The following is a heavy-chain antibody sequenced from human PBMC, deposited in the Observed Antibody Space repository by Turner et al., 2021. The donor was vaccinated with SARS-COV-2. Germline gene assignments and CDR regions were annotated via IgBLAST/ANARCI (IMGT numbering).Heavy chain of an antibody. Sequence: QVQLVESGGGVVQPGRSRRPSCEGSGFPFRSSAMHWVLQAPGRGLEWVAVISHDGQNENYAAYDEGRFTISRDNYKNTKNLKMSSMRVEDTAVNYCARPGIIPSTGVAGTSSMFDSWGQGILVIVSS. V-gene: IGHV3-30*03. D-gene: IGHD6-19*01. CDR3: ARPGIIPSTGVAGTSSMFDS. CDR2: ISHDGQNE. CDR1: GFPFRSSA. J-gene: IGHJ4*02.